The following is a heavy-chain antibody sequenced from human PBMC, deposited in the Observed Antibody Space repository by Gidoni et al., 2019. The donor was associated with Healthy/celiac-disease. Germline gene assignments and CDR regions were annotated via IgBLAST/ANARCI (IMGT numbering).Heavy chain of an antibody. D-gene: IGHD4-17*01. J-gene: IGHJ3*02. CDR2: IYWNDDK. Sequence: QITLKESGPTPVKPTHTLTLTCPFSGFTLNTRAVGVGWIRQTPGKALEWLALIYWNDDKRYSPSLKSRITITKDTSKSHVVLTMTNMDPVDTATDYCEHRRYYGDYQAYAFDIWGQGTMVTVSS. CDR3: EHRRYYGDYQAYAFDI. CDR1: GFTLNTRAVG. V-gene: IGHV2-5*01.